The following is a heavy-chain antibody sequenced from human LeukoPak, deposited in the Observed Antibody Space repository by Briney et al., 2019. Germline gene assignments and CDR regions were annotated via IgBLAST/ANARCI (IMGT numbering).Heavy chain of an antibody. CDR2: ISINNGHT. CDR1: GFAFTSYG. CDR3: ARHHDFWSGYLDPFDP. Sequence: ASVKVSCKASGFAFTSYGISWVRQAPGQGLEWMGWISINNGHTNHAQKFQGRVTMTTDTSTNTAYMELRSLRSEDTAVYYCARHHDFWSGYLDPFDPWGQGTLVTVSS. J-gene: IGHJ5*02. V-gene: IGHV1-18*01. D-gene: IGHD3-3*01.